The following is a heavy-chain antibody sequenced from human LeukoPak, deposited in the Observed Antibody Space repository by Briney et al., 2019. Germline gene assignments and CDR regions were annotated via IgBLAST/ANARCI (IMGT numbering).Heavy chain of an antibody. CDR3: ARDWGGYGPTSHDY. J-gene: IGHJ4*02. D-gene: IGHD3-16*01. Sequence: AGGSLRLSCAASGFTFSSYWMHWVRQAPGKGLEWVSRISSDGSSTTYADSVKGRFTISRDNAKNTLYLQMNSLRAEDTAVYYCARDWGGYGPTSHDYWGQGTLVTVSS. CDR2: ISSDGSST. CDR1: GFTFSSYW. V-gene: IGHV3-74*01.